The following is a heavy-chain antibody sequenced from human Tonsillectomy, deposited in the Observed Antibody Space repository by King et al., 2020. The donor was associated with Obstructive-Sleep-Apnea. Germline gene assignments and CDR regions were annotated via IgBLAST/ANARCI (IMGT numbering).Heavy chain of an antibody. J-gene: IGHJ4*02. V-gene: IGHV3-64D*06. Sequence: VQLVESGGGLVQPGGSLRLSCSASGFTFSSYAMHWVRQAPGKGLEDVSAISSNGGSTYYADSVKGRFTISRDNSKNTQYLQMSSLRAEDTAVYYCVKTRAKYSTSPQGDYWGQGTLVTGSS. CDR1: GFTFSSYA. CDR3: VKTRAKYSTSPQGDY. D-gene: IGHD6-6*01. CDR2: ISSNGGST.